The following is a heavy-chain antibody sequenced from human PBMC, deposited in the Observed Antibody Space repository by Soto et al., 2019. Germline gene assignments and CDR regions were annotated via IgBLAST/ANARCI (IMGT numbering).Heavy chain of an antibody. J-gene: IGHJ3*02. D-gene: IGHD5-12*01. CDR1: GGSISGYY. CDR2: IYNIGST. CDR3: ARGPPRWLQLGYEAFDI. V-gene: IGHV4-59*01. Sequence: PSETLPLTCTVSGGSISGYYWSWLRQPPGKGLEWIGYIYNIGSTNYNPSLRGRVTMSVDTSKNQFSLKLSSVTAADTAVYYCARGPPRWLQLGYEAFDIWGQGTMVT.